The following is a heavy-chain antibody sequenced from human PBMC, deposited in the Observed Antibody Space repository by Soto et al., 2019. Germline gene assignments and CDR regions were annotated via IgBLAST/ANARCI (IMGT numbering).Heavy chain of an antibody. J-gene: IGHJ5*02. Sequence: QVQLQESGPGLVKPSQTLSLTCTVSGGSISSGGYYWSWIRQHPGKGLEWIGYIYYSGSTYYNPYLKSRVTISVDTSNNQFALKQSSMTAADTAVYYCARGLTVAATLGWFDPWGQGTLVTVSS. CDR2: IYYSGST. V-gene: IGHV4-31*03. CDR3: ARGLTVAATLGWFDP. D-gene: IGHD2-15*01. CDR1: GGSISSGGYY.